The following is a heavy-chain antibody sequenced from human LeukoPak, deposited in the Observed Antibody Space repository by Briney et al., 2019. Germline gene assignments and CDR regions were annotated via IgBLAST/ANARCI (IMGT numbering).Heavy chain of an antibody. V-gene: IGHV3-23*01. D-gene: IGHD3-22*01. Sequence: GGSLRLSCAASGFTFSSYAMTWVRQAPGKGLEWVSAIIGSGGSGNTYYVDSVKGRFTISRDNSKNTLYLQMNSLRAEDTAVYYCAKDRGRGYDSSGYYPWYFDLWGRGTLVTVSS. CDR2: IIGSGGSGNT. CDR1: GFTFSSYA. CDR3: AKDRGRGYDSSGYYPWYFDL. J-gene: IGHJ2*01.